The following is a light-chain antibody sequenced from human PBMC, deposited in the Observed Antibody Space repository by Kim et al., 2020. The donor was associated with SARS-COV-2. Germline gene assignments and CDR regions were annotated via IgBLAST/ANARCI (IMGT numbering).Light chain of an antibody. CDR1: SSDGGGYNY. CDR2: GVS. V-gene: IGLV2-11*03. CDR3: CSFAGSLYV. Sequence: GQSITISCTGTSSDGGGYNYVSWYQQHPGKAPKVVINGVSERPAGVPDRFSGSKSGNTASLTISGLQAEDEADYYCCSFAGSLYVFGTGTKVTVL. J-gene: IGLJ1*01.